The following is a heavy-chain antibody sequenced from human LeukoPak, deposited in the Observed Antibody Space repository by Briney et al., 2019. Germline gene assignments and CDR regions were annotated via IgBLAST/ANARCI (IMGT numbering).Heavy chain of an antibody. D-gene: IGHD6-19*01. J-gene: IGHJ6*02. CDR1: GGSISSSNW. CDR2: IYHSGST. V-gene: IGHV4-4*02. Sequence: PSETLSLTCAVSGGSISSSNWWSWVRQPPGKGLEWIGEIYHSGSTNYNPPLKSRVTISVDKSKNQFSLKLSSVTAADTAVYYCARKRSIAVAGTYYYYYYGMDVWGQGTTVTVSS. CDR3: ARKRSIAVAGTYYYYYYGMDV.